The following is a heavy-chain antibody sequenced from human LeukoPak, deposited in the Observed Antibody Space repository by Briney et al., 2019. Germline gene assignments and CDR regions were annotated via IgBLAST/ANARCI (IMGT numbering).Heavy chain of an antibody. Sequence: PGGSLRLSCAASGFTFDDYAMHWVRQAPGNGLEWVSGISWNSGSIGYADSVKGRFTISRDNAKNSLYLQMNSLRAEDTALYYCAKEGDIAAAAPFDYWGQGTLVTVSS. V-gene: IGHV3-9*01. D-gene: IGHD6-13*01. CDR1: GFTFDDYA. J-gene: IGHJ4*02. CDR3: AKEGDIAAAAPFDY. CDR2: ISWNSGSI.